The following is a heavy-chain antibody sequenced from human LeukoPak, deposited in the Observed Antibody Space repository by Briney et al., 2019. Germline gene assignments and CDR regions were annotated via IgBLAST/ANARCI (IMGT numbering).Heavy chain of an antibody. CDR1: GGSFSGYY. Sequence: SGTLSLTCAVYGGSFSGYYWSWIRQPPGKGLEWIAEINHSGSTNYNPSLKSRVTISVDTSKNQFSLKLSSVTAADTAVYYCERRAAYDILTRERQVGGKSFDYWGQGTLVTVSS. CDR3: ERRAAYDILTRERQVGGKSFDY. J-gene: IGHJ4*02. CDR2: INHSGST. V-gene: IGHV4-34*01. D-gene: IGHD3-9*01.